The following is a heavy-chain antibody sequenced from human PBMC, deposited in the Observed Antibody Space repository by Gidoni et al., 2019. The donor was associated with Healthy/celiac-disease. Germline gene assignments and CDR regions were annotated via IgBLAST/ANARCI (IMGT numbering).Heavy chain of an antibody. CDR3: AADPRVRHDYGDYEYWFDP. Sequence: QMQLVQSGPEVKKPGTSVKVSCKASGFTFTSSAMQWVRQARGQRLEWIGWIVVGSGNTNYAQKFQERVTITRDMSTSTAYMELSSLRSEDTAVYYCAADPRVRHDYGDYEYWFDPWGQGTLVTVSS. CDR1: GFTFTSSA. D-gene: IGHD4-17*01. J-gene: IGHJ5*02. V-gene: IGHV1-58*02. CDR2: IVVGSGNT.